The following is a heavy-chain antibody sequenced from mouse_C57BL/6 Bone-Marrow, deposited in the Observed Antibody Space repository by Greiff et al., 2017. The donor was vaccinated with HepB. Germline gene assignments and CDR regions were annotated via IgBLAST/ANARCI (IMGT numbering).Heavy chain of an antibody. CDR1: GFTFSSYG. V-gene: IGHV5-6*01. Sequence: EVQRVESGGDLVKPGGSLKLSCAASGFTFSSYGMSWVRQTPDKRLEWVATISSGGSYTYYPDSVKGRFTISRDNAKNTLYLQMSSLKSEDTAMYYCARHDYYGSSYGYWYFDVWGTGTTVTVSS. J-gene: IGHJ1*03. CDR2: ISSGGSYT. CDR3: ARHDYYGSSYGYWYFDV. D-gene: IGHD1-1*01.